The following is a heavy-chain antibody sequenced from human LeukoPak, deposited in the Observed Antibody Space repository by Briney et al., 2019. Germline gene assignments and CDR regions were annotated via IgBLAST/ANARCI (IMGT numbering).Heavy chain of an antibody. Sequence: PSETLSLTCTVSSGSITNTLYYWAWIRQPPGKGLESIGSVYYSGSTYYDPSLKSRVTISVDTSRNQFSLKLSSVTAADTALYYCARRKGFGDGYLDYWGQGTLVTVSS. CDR3: ARRKGFGDGYLDY. J-gene: IGHJ4*02. CDR2: VYYSGST. CDR1: SGSITNTLYY. D-gene: IGHD3-10*01. V-gene: IGHV4-39*01.